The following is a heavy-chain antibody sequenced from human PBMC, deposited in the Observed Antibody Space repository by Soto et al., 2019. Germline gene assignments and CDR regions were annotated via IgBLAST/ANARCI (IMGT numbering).Heavy chain of an antibody. CDR1: GDNFSSYP. V-gene: IGHV1-69*13. J-gene: IGHJ6*02. D-gene: IGHD5-12*01. Sequence: SVKVSCKASGDNFSSYPISWVRQAPGQGLEWMGGIIPILDTANYAQKIQGRVTITADESTSTAYMELSSLRSEDTAVYYCARGGYRGYDFLLDVWGQGTTVTVSS. CDR2: IIPILDTA. CDR3: ARGGYRGYDFLLDV.